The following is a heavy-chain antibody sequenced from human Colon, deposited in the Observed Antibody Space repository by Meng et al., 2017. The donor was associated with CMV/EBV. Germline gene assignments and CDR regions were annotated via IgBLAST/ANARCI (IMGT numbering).Heavy chain of an antibody. CDR2: IKSKIDGGKI. Sequence: LSCAASGFTFTNDAMTWVRQASGKGLEWIGRIKSKIDGGKIDYAAPVRGRFAISRDDSKATVYLQIDTLEIEDTDMYYCTTLLRGFWGQGTLVTVSS. V-gene: IGHV3-15*01. J-gene: IGHJ4*02. CDR1: GFTFTNDA. CDR3: TTLLRGF. D-gene: IGHD2-15*01.